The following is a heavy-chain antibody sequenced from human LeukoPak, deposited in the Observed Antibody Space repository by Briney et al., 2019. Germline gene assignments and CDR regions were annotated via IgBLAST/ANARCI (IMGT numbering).Heavy chain of an antibody. Sequence: ASVKVSCKASGYTFTDYYLHWVRQAPGQGLEWMGRINPNNGGTKYAQKFQGRVTMTRDTSISTAYMELSSLRSDDTAVYYCASREYTSSSGYYWGQGTLVTVSS. CDR1: GYTFTDYY. D-gene: IGHD6-6*01. J-gene: IGHJ4*02. V-gene: IGHV1-2*06. CDR3: ASREYTSSSGYY. CDR2: INPNNGGT.